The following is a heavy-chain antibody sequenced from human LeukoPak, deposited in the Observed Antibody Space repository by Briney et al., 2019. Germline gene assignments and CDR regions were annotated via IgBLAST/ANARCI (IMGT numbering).Heavy chain of an antibody. V-gene: IGHV3-74*03. D-gene: IGHD3-10*01. J-gene: IGHJ4*02. Sequence: GGSLRLSCEASGFTFSRYWMHWVRQAPGKGLVWVSRIKTDGSNTKYADSVKGRFTISRDNSKNTVYLQMNSLRVEDTAVYYCARDTPAGFGELFYWGQGTLVTVSS. CDR2: IKTDGSNT. CDR1: GFTFSRYW. CDR3: ARDTPAGFGELFY.